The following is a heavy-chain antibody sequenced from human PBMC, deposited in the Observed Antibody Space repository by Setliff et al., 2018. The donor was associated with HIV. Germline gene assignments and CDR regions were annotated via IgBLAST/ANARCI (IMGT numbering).Heavy chain of an antibody. CDR1: GGSISSTSYY. CDR2: IYYTGRS. V-gene: IGHV4-39*01. J-gene: IGHJ3*02. D-gene: IGHD5-18*01. Sequence: SETLSLTCTVSGGSISSTSYYWGWIRQPPGKGLEWIGSIYYTGRSFHNPSLKSRITISVDTSKNQFSLKLSSVTAADTAVYYCARASGYSLWGPLTNAFDIWGQGTMVTVS. CDR3: ARASGYSLWGPLTNAFDI.